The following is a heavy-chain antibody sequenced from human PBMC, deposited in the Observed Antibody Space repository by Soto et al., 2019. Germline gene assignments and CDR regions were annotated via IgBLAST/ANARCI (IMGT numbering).Heavy chain of an antibody. J-gene: IGHJ6*03. CDR3: ARLEPRYVRGPPYYYMDV. D-gene: IGHD3-16*01. CDR1: GGSFSGYY. Sequence: PSETLSLTCAVYGGSFSGYYWSWIRQPPGKGLEWIGEINHSGSTNYNPSLKSRVTISVDTSKNQFSLKLSSVTAADTAVYYCARLEPRYVRGPPYYYMDVWGKGTTVTV. V-gene: IGHV4-34*01. CDR2: INHSGST.